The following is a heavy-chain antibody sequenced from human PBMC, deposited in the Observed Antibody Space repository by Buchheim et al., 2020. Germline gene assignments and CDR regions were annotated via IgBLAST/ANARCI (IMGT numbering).Heavy chain of an antibody. CDR3: AKGYSATDM. CDR2: ISLSGSGT. CDR1: GYSFSNFA. Sequence: EVQVLESGGGLVQPGGSLRLSCAVSGYSFSNFAMHWVRQAPGKGLEWVSWISLSGSGTYYADSVKGRFTISRDTSMSTLYLQMNTLRVEDTAVYYCAKGYSATDMWGQGT. J-gene: IGHJ3*02. D-gene: IGHD4-11*01. V-gene: IGHV3-23*01.